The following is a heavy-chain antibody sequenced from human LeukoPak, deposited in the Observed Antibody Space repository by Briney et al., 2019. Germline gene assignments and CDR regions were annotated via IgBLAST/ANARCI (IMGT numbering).Heavy chain of an antibody. V-gene: IGHV3-23*01. Sequence: PGGSLRLSCAVSGFTFSSYDMSWVRQAPGKGLDWVSTISATGSRTYYADSVKGRFTISRDNSKNTLFLQMTSLRVDDTAVYYRAKIPYGGSRGPLDYWGQGTLLTVSS. CDR2: ISATGSRT. D-gene: IGHD1-26*01. J-gene: IGHJ4*02. CDR1: GFTFSSYD. CDR3: AKIPYGGSRGPLDY.